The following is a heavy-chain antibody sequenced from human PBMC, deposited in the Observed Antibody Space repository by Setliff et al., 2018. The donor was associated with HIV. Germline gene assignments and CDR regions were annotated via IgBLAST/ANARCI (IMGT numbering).Heavy chain of an antibody. J-gene: IGHJ6*03. CDR3: ARGVLLVPGARDYYYYMDV. D-gene: IGHD2-2*01. V-gene: IGHV4-34*01. CDR2: INHSGRT. CDR1: GGSFSGYY. Sequence: SETLSLTCAVYGGSFSGYYWTWIRQSPGRGLELIGEINHSGRTNHNPSLKSRVTISVDTSKNQFSLKLRSMTAADTAVYYCARGVLLVPGARDYYYYMDVWGKGTTVTVSS.